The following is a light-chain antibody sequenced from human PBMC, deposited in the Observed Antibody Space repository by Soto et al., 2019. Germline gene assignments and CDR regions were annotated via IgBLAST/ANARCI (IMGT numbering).Light chain of an antibody. CDR2: GVF. CDR1: ESITSNY. Sequence: EVVLTQSPGTLSLSPGERVTLSCRASESITSNYLAWYQQKPGQAPRLLIYGVFSRATGISDRFSGSGSGTDFTLTISRLEPEDLAVYYCYQYGISPRPFGQGTKVEIK. V-gene: IGKV3-20*01. CDR3: YQYGISPRP. J-gene: IGKJ1*01.